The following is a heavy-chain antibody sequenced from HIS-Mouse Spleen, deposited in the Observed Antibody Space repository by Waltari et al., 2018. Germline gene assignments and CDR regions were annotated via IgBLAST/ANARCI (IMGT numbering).Heavy chain of an antibody. D-gene: IGHD6-19*01. CDR3: ARIAEGYTSRWYAFDY. J-gene: IGHJ4*02. CDR1: GFSCSTRGVS. Sequence: QVTFREPQTPLVKPTQTLTLTSTFPGFSCSTRGVSVGRLRPPAGRSLEWLARIDWDDDKYYSTSLKTRLTISRDTSKNQVVLSMTNMDPLDTDTYYCARIAEGYTSRWYAFDYWGQGTLVTVSS. CDR2: IDWDDDK. V-gene: IGHV2-70*15.